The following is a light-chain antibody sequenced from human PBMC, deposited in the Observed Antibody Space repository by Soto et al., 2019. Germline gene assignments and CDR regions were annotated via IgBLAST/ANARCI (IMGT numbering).Light chain of an antibody. CDR2: DVS. Sequence: EIVLTQSPATLSLSPGERATLSCTTSQSINNFLAWYQEKPGQAPRLLIYDVSVRAAGIPARFSGSGSETDFTLTISSLEPEGSAIYYCQQRANWPRGTFGQGTKVEIK. CDR3: QQRANWPRGT. CDR1: QSINNF. J-gene: IGKJ2*02. V-gene: IGKV3-11*01.